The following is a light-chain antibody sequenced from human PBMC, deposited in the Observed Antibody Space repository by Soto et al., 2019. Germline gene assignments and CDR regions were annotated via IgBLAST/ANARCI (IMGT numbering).Light chain of an antibody. CDR2: GAT. J-gene: IGKJ5*01. CDR3: QQYVTSPAIT. CDR1: ESVGDY. V-gene: IGKV3-20*01. Sequence: EIVLTQSPGALSLSPGERATLSCWASESVGDYLAWYQQKPGQAPRLLIYGATKRTSGTPDRFSGTGSETAFTLAISRLEPGVFAVYYCQQYVTSPAITFGQGTRLEIK.